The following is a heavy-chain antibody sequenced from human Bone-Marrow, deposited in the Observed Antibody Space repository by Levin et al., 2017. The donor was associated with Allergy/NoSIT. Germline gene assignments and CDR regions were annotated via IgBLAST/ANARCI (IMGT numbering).Heavy chain of an antibody. D-gene: IGHD2-15*01. CDR1: GGSISHFY. CDR3: ARAEYCSGGSCYSQGWFDS. V-gene: IGHV4-59*01. CDR2: IYNSGYT. Sequence: SETLSLTCTVTGGSISHFYWTWIRQPPGKGLEWIGYIYNSGYTKDNPSLKSRVTLSLDTSKNQFSLRLTSVTAADTAMYYCARAEYCSGGSCYSQGWFDSWGQGTLVTVSS. J-gene: IGHJ5*01.